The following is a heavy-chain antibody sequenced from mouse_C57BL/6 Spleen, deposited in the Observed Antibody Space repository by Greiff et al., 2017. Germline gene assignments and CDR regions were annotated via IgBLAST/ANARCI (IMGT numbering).Heavy chain of an antibody. V-gene: IGHV1-66*01. CDR2: IYPGSGNT. CDR1: GYSFTSYY. J-gene: IGHJ3*01. Sequence: QVQLKESGPELVKPGASVKISCKASGYSFTSYYIHWVKQRPGQGLEWIGWIYPGSGNTKYNEKFKGKATLTADTSSSTAYMQLSSLTSEDSAVYYCARGGNYYGSSFAYWGQGTLVNVSA. CDR3: ARGGNYYGSSFAY. D-gene: IGHD1-1*01.